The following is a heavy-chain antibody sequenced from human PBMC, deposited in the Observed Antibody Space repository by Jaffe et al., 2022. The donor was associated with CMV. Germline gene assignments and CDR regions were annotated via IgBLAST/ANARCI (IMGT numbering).Heavy chain of an antibody. Sequence: EVQLVESGGGLVQPGGSLRLSCAASGFTFSSYWMSWVRQAPGKGLEWVANIKQDGSEKYYVDSVKGRFTISRDNAKNSLYLQMNSLRAEDTAVYYCASMGYCSSTSCPPYYYYGMDVWGQGTTVTVSS. J-gene: IGHJ6*02. CDR2: IKQDGSEK. CDR1: GFTFSSYW. V-gene: IGHV3-7*01. CDR3: ASMGYCSSTSCPPYYYYGMDV. D-gene: IGHD2-2*01.